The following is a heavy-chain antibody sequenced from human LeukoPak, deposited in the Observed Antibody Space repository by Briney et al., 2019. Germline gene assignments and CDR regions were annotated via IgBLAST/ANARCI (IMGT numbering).Heavy chain of an antibody. CDR3: ARSYSSGWPYYYYYGMDV. V-gene: IGHV3-33*01. J-gene: IGHJ6*02. CDR2: IWYDGSNK. CDR1: GFTFSSYG. D-gene: IGHD6-19*01. Sequence: GGSLRLSCAASGFTFSSYGMHWVRQAPGKGLEWVAVIWYDGSNKYYADSVKGRFTISRDNSKNTLYLQMNSLRAEDTAVYYCARSYSSGWPYYYYYGMDVWGQGTTVTVSS.